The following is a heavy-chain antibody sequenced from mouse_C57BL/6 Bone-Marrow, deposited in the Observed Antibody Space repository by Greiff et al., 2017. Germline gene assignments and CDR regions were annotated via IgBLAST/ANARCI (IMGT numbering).Heavy chain of an antibody. Sequence: EVQVVESGGGLVKPGGSLKLSCAASGFTFSSYAMSWVRQTPEKRLEWVATISDGGSYTYYPDNVKGRFTISRDNAKNNLYLQMSHLKSEDTAMYYCARGGGYYGLYAMDYWGQGTSVTVSS. CDR2: ISDGGSYT. J-gene: IGHJ4*01. D-gene: IGHD2-3*01. CDR3: ARGGGYYGLYAMDY. V-gene: IGHV5-4*01. CDR1: GFTFSSYA.